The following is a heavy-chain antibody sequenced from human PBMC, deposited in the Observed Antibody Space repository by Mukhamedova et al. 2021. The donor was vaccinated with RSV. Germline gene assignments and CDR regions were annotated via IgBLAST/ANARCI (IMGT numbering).Heavy chain of an antibody. CDR2: IFSNDEK. J-gene: IGHJ6*02. V-gene: IGHV2-26*01. Sequence: GKALEWLAHIFSNDEKSYSTSLKSRLTISKDTSKSQVVLTMTNMDPVDTATYYCAREARVGYSSSVGGMDVWGPGTTVTVSS. D-gene: IGHD6-6*01. CDR3: AREARVGYSSSVGGMDV.